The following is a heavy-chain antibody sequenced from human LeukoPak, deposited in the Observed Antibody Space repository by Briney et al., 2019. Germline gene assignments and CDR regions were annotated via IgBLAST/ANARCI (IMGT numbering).Heavy chain of an antibody. CDR2: ISGFNT. V-gene: IGHV3-23*01. CDR3: AKDVCTSPRCLLYFDS. J-gene: IGHJ4*02. Sequence: GVSLRLSCTTSGFAFSNYAMNWVRQAPGKGPEWVSGISGFNTYYADSVKGRFTIFRDNPKNVLYLQMDRLRAEDTAVYSCAKDVCTSPRCLLYFDSWGQGTLVTVSS. D-gene: IGHD2-8*01. CDR1: GFAFSNYA.